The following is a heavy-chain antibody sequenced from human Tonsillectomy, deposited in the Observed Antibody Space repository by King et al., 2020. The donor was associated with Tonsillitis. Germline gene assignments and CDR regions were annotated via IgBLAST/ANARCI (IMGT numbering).Heavy chain of an antibody. CDR3: ATDRCSSTSCYFYYYGMDG. J-gene: IGHJ6*02. V-gene: IGHV3-30*03. D-gene: IGHD2-2*01. CDR1: GFTFSSYG. Sequence: VQLVESGGGVVQPGRSLRLSCAASGFTFSSYGMHWVRQAPGKGLEWVAVISYDGSNKYYADSVKGRFTISRDNSKNTLYLQMNSLRAEDTAVYYCATDRCSSTSCYFYYYGMDGWGQGATVTVSS. CDR2: ISYDGSNK.